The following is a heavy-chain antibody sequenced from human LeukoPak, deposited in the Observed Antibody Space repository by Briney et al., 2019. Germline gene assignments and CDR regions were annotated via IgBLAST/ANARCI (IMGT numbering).Heavy chain of an antibody. V-gene: IGHV3-23*01. CDR3: ARDGSFWRGYPYYFDY. Sequence: GGSLRLSCAASGFTFSSYAMTWVRQAPGKGLEWVSGISASGGSTYYADSVKGRFTISRDNSKNTLYLQVNSLRAEDTAVYYCARDGSFWRGYPYYFDYWGQGTLVTVSS. J-gene: IGHJ4*02. CDR1: GFTFSSYA. D-gene: IGHD3-3*01. CDR2: ISASGGST.